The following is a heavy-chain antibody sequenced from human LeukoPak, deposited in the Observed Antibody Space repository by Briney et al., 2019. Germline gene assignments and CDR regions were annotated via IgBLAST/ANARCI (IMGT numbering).Heavy chain of an antibody. D-gene: IGHD3-22*01. CDR2: IYYSGST. J-gene: IGHJ4*02. CDR3: ARHRDHYDSQLDN. V-gene: IGHV4-39*01. CDR1: GGSISSGSYF. Sequence: TSETLSLTCTASGGSISSGSYFWGWIRQPPGKGLEWIGSIYYSGSTYYNPSLKGRVTISVDTSKNQFSLKLSSVTAADTAVYYCARHRDHYDSQLDNWGQGTLVTVSS.